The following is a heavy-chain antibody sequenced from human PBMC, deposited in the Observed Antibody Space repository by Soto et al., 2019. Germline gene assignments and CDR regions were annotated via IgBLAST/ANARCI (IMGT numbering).Heavy chain of an antibody. J-gene: IGHJ4*02. V-gene: IGHV3-23*01. D-gene: IGHD2-21*02. CDR1: GFTFTSYA. CDR3: AKRRGDRGHFHX. CDR2: ISSGGST. Sequence: PGGSLRLSCAASGFTFTSYAMGWVRQAPGKGLEWVSVISSGGSTYYADSVRGRFTISRDNSKDKLSLQINSLIAEDTAVYYCAKRRGDRGHFHXWGQGALVTVSX.